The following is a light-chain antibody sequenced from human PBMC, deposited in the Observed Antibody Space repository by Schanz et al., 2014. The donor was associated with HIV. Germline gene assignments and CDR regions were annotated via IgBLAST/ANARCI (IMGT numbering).Light chain of an antibody. J-gene: IGLJ3*02. Sequence: QSALTQPASVSGSPGQSISISCTGTSGDVGSYNYVSWYQQHPGKAPKLMIYDVSNRPSGVSNRFSGSKSGNTASLTISGLQAEDEADYYCCSYAGSSTGVFGGGTKLTVL. V-gene: IGLV2-14*03. CDR2: DVS. CDR3: CSYAGSSTGV. CDR1: SGDVGSYNY.